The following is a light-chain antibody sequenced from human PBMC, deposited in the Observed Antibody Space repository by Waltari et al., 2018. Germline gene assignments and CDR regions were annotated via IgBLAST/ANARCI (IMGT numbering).Light chain of an antibody. Sequence: QSVLTQPPSASGTPGQRVTISCSGSSSNIGSNHVYWYQQLPGTAPKLLICGNNQRPAGVPDRVSGSKSGTSASLAISWLRSEDEADYYCAAWDDSLSGYVFGTGTKVTVL. CDR3: AAWDDSLSGYV. J-gene: IGLJ1*01. V-gene: IGLV1-47*01. CDR1: SSNIGSNH. CDR2: GNN.